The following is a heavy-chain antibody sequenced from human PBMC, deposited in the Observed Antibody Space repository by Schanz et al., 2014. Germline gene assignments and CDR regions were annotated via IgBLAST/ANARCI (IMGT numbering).Heavy chain of an antibody. CDR3: ARESVSRTRLFDP. J-gene: IGHJ5*02. D-gene: IGHD3-3*01. CDR2: ISPSSGGT. V-gene: IGHV1-2*06. CDR1: GYTFTNHY. Sequence: QVQVIQSGPEVKKPGASVKVSCKASGYTFTNHYLHWVRQAPGQGLKWMGRISPSSGGTNYAQNFQGRVTMTKDTSINTVYMELSTLTSDDTAVYYCARESVSRTRLFDPWGQGTLVTVSS.